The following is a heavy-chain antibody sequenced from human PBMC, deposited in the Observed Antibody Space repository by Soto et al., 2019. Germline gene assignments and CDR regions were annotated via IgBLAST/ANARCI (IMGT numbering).Heavy chain of an antibody. Sequence: ASVKVSCKAGGYTFTDYYIQWVRQAPGQGLEYMGWISPKSGGAAYAQKFRGRVTISRDNAKNSLYLQMSSLTAEDSALYYCSRSLNSWGQGTLVTVLL. CDR2: ISPKSGGA. CDR1: GYTFTDYY. V-gene: IGHV1-2*02. CDR3: SRSLNS. J-gene: IGHJ4*02.